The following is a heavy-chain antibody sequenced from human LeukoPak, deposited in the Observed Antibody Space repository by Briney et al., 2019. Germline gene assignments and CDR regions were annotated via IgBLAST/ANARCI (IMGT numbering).Heavy chain of an antibody. V-gene: IGHV3-53*01. Sequence: TGGSLRLSCAASGFTVSSNYMSWVRQAPGKGLEWVSVIYSGGSTYYADSVKGRFTISRDNSKNTLYLQMNSLRAEDTAVYYCARARGSGYPGAFDIWGQGTMVTVSS. D-gene: IGHD3-22*01. J-gene: IGHJ3*02. CDR1: GFTVSSNY. CDR2: IYSGGST. CDR3: ARARGSGYPGAFDI.